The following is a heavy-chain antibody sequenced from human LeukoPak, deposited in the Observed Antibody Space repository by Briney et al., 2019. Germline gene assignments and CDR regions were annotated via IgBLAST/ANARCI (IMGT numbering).Heavy chain of an antibody. Sequence: PGGSLRLSCAASGFTFTSYAMHWVRQAPGQRLEWMGWINAGNGNTKYSQEFQGRVTITRDTSASTAYMELSSLRSEDMAVYYCAREYSGSYDYWGQGTLVTVSS. D-gene: IGHD1-26*01. CDR1: GFTFTSYA. V-gene: IGHV1-3*03. CDR3: AREYSGSYDY. J-gene: IGHJ4*02. CDR2: INAGNGNT.